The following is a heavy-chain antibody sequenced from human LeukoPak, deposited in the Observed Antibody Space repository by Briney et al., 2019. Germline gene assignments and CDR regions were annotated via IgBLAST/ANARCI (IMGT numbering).Heavy chain of an antibody. J-gene: IGHJ4*02. Sequence: ASVKVSCKASGYTFTCYYMHWVRQAPGQGREWMGWINPNSGGTNYAQKFQGRVTMTRDTSISTAYMELSRLRSDDTAVYYCARGHALVHSYYDILTGYGVRFDYWGQGTLVTVSS. D-gene: IGHD3-9*01. CDR2: INPNSGGT. V-gene: IGHV1-2*02. CDR1: GYTFTCYY. CDR3: ARGHALVHSYYDILTGYGVRFDY.